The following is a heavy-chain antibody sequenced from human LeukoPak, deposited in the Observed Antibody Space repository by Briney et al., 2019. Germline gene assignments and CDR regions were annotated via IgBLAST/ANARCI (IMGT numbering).Heavy chain of an antibody. CDR1: GFTFSSYE. D-gene: IGHD3-22*01. Sequence: GGSLRLSCAASGFTFSSYEMNWVRQAPGKGLEWVSYISSSGSSIYYADSVKGRFTISRDNAKNSLYLQMNSLRAEDTAVYYCAREKYYYDSSGYYRWFDPWGQGTLVTVSS. J-gene: IGHJ5*02. V-gene: IGHV3-48*03. CDR3: AREKYYYDSSGYYRWFDP. CDR2: ISSSGSSI.